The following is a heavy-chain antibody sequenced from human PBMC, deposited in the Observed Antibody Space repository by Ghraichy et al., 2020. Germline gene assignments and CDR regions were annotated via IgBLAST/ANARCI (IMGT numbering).Heavy chain of an antibody. J-gene: IGHJ3*01. CDR1: GGSISSGSFS. CDR2: IYYSGTT. CDR3: ARAPYDDDGFYDDGFDV. Sequence: LRLSCAVSGGSISSGSFSWSWIRQPPGKGLEWIGYIYYSGTTYYNPSLKSRVTISLDDSKNQFSLKLSSVTAADTAVYYCARAPYDDDGFYDDGFDVWGQGIMFTVSS. V-gene: IGHV4-30-2*01. D-gene: IGHD3-22*01.